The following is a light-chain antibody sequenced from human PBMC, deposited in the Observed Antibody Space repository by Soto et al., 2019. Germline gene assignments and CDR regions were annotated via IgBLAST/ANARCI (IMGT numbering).Light chain of an antibody. V-gene: IGLV2-14*01. CDR1: SSDVGGYNY. J-gene: IGLJ1*01. CDR3: SSYTSSSTYV. CDR2: DVS. Sequence: QSALTQPASVSGSPGQSITISCTGTSSDVGGYNYVSWYQQHPGKAPKLMIYDVSNRPSGVSNRFSGSKCGNTASLTISGLQTEDEPENYCSSYTSSSTYVFGTGTKVTVL.